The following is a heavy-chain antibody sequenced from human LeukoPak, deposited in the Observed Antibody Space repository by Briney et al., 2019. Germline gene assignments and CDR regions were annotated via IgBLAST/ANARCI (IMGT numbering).Heavy chain of an antibody. D-gene: IGHD1-7*01. V-gene: IGHV4-34*01. J-gene: IGHJ5*02. CDR3: ARVSQSLDTGTTAWDWFDP. Sequence: GSLRLSCAASGFTFSSYAMSWIRQPPGKGLEWIGEINHSGSTNYNPSLKSRVTISVDTSKNQFSLKLSSVTAADTAVYYCARVSQSLDTGTTAWDWFDPWGQGTLVTVSS. CDR1: GFTFSSYA. CDR2: INHSGST.